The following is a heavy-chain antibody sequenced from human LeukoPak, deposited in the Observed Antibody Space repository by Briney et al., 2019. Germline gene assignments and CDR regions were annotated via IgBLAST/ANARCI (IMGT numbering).Heavy chain of an antibody. J-gene: IGHJ4*02. CDR2: ISYDGSKK. CDR3: ARGRYCSGGTCYSRFDY. V-gene: IGHV3-30*09. D-gene: IGHD2-15*01. Sequence: PGGSLRLSCAASGFTFSNYAMHWVRQAPGKGLEWVAVISYDGSKKYYADSVKGRFAISRDNSNSALYLQMNSLRVEDTGVYYCARGRYCSGGTCYSRFDYWGQGALVTVSS. CDR1: GFTFSNYA.